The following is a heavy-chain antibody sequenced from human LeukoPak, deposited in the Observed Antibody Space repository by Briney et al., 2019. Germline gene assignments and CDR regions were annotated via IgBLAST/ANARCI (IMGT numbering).Heavy chain of an antibody. CDR3: ARQRGTIVVVPAAPQPPLDY. Sequence: ASVKVSFKGSGYTFTIYGISWVRQAPGQGLEWMGWISAYNGNTNYAQKLQGRVTMTTDTSTSTAYMELRSLRSDDTAVYYCARQRGTIVVVPAAPQPPLDYWGQGTLVTVSS. CDR2: ISAYNGNT. D-gene: IGHD2-2*01. V-gene: IGHV1-18*04. CDR1: GYTFTIYG. J-gene: IGHJ4*02.